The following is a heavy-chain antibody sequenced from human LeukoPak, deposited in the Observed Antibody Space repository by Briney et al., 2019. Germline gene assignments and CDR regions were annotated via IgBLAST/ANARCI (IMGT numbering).Heavy chain of an antibody. CDR3: ARDWTGGDYGLDY. J-gene: IGHJ4*02. Sequence: SETLSLTCTVSGGSVSSGSYYWSWIRQPPGKGLEWIGYIYYTGGTNCNPSLKSRVTILVDTSKNQFSLKLNSVTAADTAVYYCARDWTGGDYGLDYWGQGTLVTVSS. V-gene: IGHV4-61*01. CDR2: IYYTGGT. CDR1: GGSVSSGSYY. D-gene: IGHD4-17*01.